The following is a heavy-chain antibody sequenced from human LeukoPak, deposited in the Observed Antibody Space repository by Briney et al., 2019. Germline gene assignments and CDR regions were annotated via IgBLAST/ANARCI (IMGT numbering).Heavy chain of an antibody. J-gene: IGHJ4*02. CDR2: INPNSGGT. CDR1: GYTFTGYY. V-gene: IGHV1-2*02. Sequence: ASVKVSCKASGYTFTGYYMHWVRQAPGQGLEWMGWINPNSGGTNYAQKFQGRVTMTRDTSVSTAYMELSRLRSDDTAVYYCARARYSSRWYYFDYWGQRTLVTVSS. D-gene: IGHD6-19*01. CDR3: ARARYSSRWYYFDY.